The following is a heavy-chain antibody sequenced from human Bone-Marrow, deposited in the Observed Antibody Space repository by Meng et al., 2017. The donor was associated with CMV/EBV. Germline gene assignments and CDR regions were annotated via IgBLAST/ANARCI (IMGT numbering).Heavy chain of an antibody. J-gene: IGHJ6*02. Sequence: GGSLRLSCAASGFTFSNSWMNWVRQAPGKGLECVANIKQDGSEKYYVDSVKGRFTISRDNAKNSLYLQMNSLRAEDTAVYYCARDHFADIVLMVYADYYYYGMDVWGQGTTVTVSS. CDR2: IKQDGSEK. D-gene: IGHD2-8*01. CDR1: GFTFSNSW. V-gene: IGHV3-7*01. CDR3: ARDHFADIVLMVYADYYYYGMDV.